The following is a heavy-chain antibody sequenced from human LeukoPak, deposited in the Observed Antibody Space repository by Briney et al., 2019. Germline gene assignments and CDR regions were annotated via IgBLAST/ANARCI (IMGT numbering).Heavy chain of an antibody. CDR3: ARNLRLHTPRTFDI. V-gene: IGHV3-7*05. J-gene: IGHJ3*02. D-gene: IGHD5-24*01. CDR2: INEDGSDK. Sequence: GGSLRLSCAASGFTFSRYWMNWVRQAPGQGLEWVANINEDGSDKYYVDSVKGRFTISRDNAKNSVYLQMNGLRAEDTAMYYCARNLRLHTPRTFDIWGQGTIVTVSS. CDR1: GFTFSRYW.